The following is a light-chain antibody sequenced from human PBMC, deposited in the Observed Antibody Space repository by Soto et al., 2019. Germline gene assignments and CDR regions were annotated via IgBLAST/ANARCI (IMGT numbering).Light chain of an antibody. J-gene: IGKJ5*01. V-gene: IGKV3-20*01. Sequence: EIVLTQSPGTLSLSPGERATLSCRAGQSVSSNYLAWYQQKPGQAPRLLIYGASSRATGIPDRFSGSGSGTDFTLTISRLEPEDFAVYYCQQWITFGQGTRLEIK. CDR2: GAS. CDR1: QSVSSNY. CDR3: QQWIT.